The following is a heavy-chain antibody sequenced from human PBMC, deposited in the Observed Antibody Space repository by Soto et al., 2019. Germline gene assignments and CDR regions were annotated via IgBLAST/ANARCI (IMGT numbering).Heavy chain of an antibody. Sequence: PSETLSLTCTVSGASISSYYWSWIRQPPGKGLEWIGYIYYSGSTNYNPSLKSRVTISVDTSKNQFSLKLSSVTAADTAVYYCARELYDSSGYYSNWFDPWGQGTLVTVSS. CDR2: IYYSGST. J-gene: IGHJ5*02. CDR3: ARELYDSSGYYSNWFDP. CDR1: GASISSYY. D-gene: IGHD3-22*01. V-gene: IGHV4-59*01.